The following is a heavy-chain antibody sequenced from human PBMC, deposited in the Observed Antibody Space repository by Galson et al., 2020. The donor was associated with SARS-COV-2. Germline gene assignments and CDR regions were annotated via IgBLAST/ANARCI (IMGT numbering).Heavy chain of an antibody. D-gene: IGHD4-17*01. J-gene: IGHJ4*02. Sequence: GESLKISCAASGFMFSSYGMHWVRQAPGKGLEWVAVLSYDESNIFYADSVKGRFTISRDNSKNTLYLQMNALRAEDTAMYYCARDRHYGDYWGGGEVLDYWGQGALVTVSS. CDR1: GFMFSSYG. V-gene: IGHV3-30*03. CDR3: ARDRHYGDYWGGGEVLDY. CDR2: LSYDESNI.